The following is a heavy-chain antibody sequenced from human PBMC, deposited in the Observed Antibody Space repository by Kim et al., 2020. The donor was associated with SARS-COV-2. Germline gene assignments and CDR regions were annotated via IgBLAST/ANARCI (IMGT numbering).Heavy chain of an antibody. D-gene: IGHD1-7*01. J-gene: IGHJ6*02. Sequence: GESLKISCKGSGYSFTSYWIGWVRQMPGKGLEWMGIIYPGDSDTRYSPSFQGQVTISADKSISTAYLQWSSLKASDTAMYYCARQRNWNYGGWSGMDVWGQGTTVTVSS. CDR3: ARQRNWNYGGWSGMDV. V-gene: IGHV5-51*01. CDR2: IYPGDSDT. CDR1: GYSFTSYW.